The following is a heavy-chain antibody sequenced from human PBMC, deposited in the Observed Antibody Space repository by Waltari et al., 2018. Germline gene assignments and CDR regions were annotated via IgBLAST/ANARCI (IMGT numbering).Heavy chain of an antibody. V-gene: IGHV1-24*01. Sequence: VRQAPGKGLEWMGGFDPEDGETIYAQKFQGRVTMTEDTSTDTAYMELSSLRSEDTAVYYCATAVMQQLGIIYYYYGMDVWGQGTTVTVSS. CDR2: FDPEDGET. J-gene: IGHJ6*02. D-gene: IGHD6-13*01. CDR3: ATAVMQQLGIIYYYYGMDV.